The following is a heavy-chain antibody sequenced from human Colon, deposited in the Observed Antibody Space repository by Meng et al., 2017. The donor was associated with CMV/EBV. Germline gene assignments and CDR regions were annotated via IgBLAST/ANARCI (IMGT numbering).Heavy chain of an antibody. CDR3: AILTVAAPFDY. CDR1: GYSVSDKY. J-gene: IGHJ4*02. Sequence: VSVKVSCKASGYSVSDKYLHWVRQAPGQGLEWMGWIKPNSDVTNYAKRFQGRVSMTRDTSINTAYMELSSLRSDDTAVYYCAILTVAAPFDYWGQGTLVTVSS. CDR2: IKPNSDVT. V-gene: IGHV1-2*02. D-gene: IGHD6-6*01.